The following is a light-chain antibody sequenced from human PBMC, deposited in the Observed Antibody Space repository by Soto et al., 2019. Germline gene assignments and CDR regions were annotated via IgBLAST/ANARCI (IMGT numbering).Light chain of an antibody. Sequence: DIQMTQSPSSLSASVGDRVTITCQASQDISNYLNWYQQKPGKAPKLLIYDASNLETGVPSRFSGSGSGTDFTFTISSLQPEDIATYYRQQYDNLPLFGGGTKVEIK. V-gene: IGKV1-33*01. J-gene: IGKJ4*01. CDR2: DAS. CDR1: QDISNY. CDR3: QQYDNLPL.